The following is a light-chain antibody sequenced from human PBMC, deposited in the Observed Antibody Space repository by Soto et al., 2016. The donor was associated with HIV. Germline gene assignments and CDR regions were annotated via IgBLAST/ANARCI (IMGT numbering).Light chain of an antibody. Sequence: SYEVTQPPSVSVSPGQTANITCSGDLLGNKYVCWYQQKPGQSPILVIYQDYKRPSGIPERFSGSSSGNTATLTINGTQAMDEADYYCQAWDSTTNLYVFGTGTKVTVL. CDR3: QAWDSTTNLYV. J-gene: IGLJ1*01. V-gene: IGLV3-1*01. CDR2: QDY. CDR1: LLGNKY.